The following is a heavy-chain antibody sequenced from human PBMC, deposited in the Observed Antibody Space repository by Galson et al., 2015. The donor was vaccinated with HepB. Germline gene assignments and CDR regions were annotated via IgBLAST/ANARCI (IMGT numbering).Heavy chain of an antibody. CDR1: GGTFSSYA. CDR3: ARDRVYGGNSAADY. V-gene: IGHV1-69*13. J-gene: IGHJ4*02. Sequence: SVKVSCKASGGTFSSYATSWVRQAPGQGLEWMGGIIPIFGTANYAQKFQGRVTITADESTSTAYMELSSLRSEDTAVYYCARDRVYGGNSAADYWGQGTLVTVSS. D-gene: IGHD4-23*01. CDR2: IIPIFGTA.